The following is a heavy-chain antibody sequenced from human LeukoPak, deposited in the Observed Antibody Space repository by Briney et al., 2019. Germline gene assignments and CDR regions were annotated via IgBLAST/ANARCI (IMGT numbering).Heavy chain of an antibody. CDR3: ARDPQLGGCSSTSCYTDYYYMDV. CDR2: ISYDGRNK. D-gene: IGHD2-2*02. CDR1: GFTFSSYA. J-gene: IGHJ6*03. V-gene: IGHV3-30*04. Sequence: GGSLRLSCAASGFTFSSYAMHWVRQAPGKGLEWLAVISYDGRNKYYADSVKGRFTISRDNSKNTLYLQMNSLRAEDTAVYYCARDPQLGGCSSTSCYTDYYYMDVWGKGTTVTVSS.